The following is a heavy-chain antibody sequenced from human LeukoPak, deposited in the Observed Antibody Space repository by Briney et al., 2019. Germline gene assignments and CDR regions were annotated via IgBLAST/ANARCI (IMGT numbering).Heavy chain of an antibody. V-gene: IGHV3-33*01. CDR3: ASGYCSGGSCYSAGSG. CDR1: GFTFSSYG. CDR2: IWYDGSNK. J-gene: IGHJ4*02. Sequence: GGSLRLSCAASGFTFSSYGMHWVRQAPGKGLEWVAVIWYDGSNKYYADSVKGRFTISRDNSKNSLYLQMNSLRAEDTAVYYCASGYCSGGSCYSAGSGWGQGTLVTVSS. D-gene: IGHD2-15*01.